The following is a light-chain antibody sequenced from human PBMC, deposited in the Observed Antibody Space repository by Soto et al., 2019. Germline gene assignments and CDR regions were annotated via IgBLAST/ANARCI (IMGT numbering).Light chain of an antibody. V-gene: IGKV3-20*01. CDR1: QSVSSSY. CDR3: HQYGRT. CDR2: GAS. J-gene: IGKJ1*01. Sequence: EIVLTQSPGTLSLSPGERATLSCRASQSVSSSYLAWYQQKPGQAPRLLIYGASSRATGIPDRFSGSGSGTDFTLTISRLEPEYFAVYYCHQYGRTFGQGTKVEIK.